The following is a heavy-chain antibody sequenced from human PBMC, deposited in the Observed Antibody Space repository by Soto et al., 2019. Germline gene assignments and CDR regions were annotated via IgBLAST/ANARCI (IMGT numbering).Heavy chain of an antibody. CDR1: GGSFSGYY. J-gene: IGHJ3*02. CDR2: INHSGST. D-gene: IGHD2-15*01. CDR3: AGEGSGGSLYDAFDI. V-gene: IGHV4-34*01. Sequence: LSLTCAVYGGSFSGYYWSWIRQPPGKGLEWIGEINHSGSTNYNPSLKSRVTISVDTSKNQFSLKLSSVTAADTAVYYCAGEGSGGSLYDAFDIWGQGTMVTVSS.